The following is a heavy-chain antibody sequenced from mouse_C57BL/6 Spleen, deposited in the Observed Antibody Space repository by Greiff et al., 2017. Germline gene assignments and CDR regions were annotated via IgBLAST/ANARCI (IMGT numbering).Heavy chain of an antibody. CDR2: IYPRDGST. CDR1: GYTFRSYG. CDR3: SLLSSTVVRDY. V-gene: IGHV1-85*01. Sequence: QVQLKESGPELVKPGASVKLSCKASGYTFRSYGINWVKQRPGQGLEWIGWIYPRDGSTKYNEKFKGKATLNVDTSSSTAYMELHSLTYADSAVYFRSLLSSTVVRDYGSQGTTLTVAS. J-gene: IGHJ2*01. D-gene: IGHD1-1*01.